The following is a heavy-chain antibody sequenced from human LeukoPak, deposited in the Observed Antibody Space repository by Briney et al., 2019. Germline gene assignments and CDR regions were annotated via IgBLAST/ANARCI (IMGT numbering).Heavy chain of an antibody. V-gene: IGHV3-23*01. J-gene: IGHJ5*02. CDR2: ISGSGGST. D-gene: IGHD2-15*01. CDR1: GFTFSSYA. CDR3: AKDPTWDIVVVVAAFWFDP. Sequence: GGSLRLSCAASGFTFSSYAMSWVRQAPGKGLEWVSAISGSGGSTYYADSVKGRFTISRDNSKNTLYLQMNSLRAEDTAVYYRAKDPTWDIVVVVAAFWFDPWGQGTLVTVSS.